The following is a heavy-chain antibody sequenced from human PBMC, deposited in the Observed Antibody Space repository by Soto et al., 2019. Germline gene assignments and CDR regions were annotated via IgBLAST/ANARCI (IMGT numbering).Heavy chain of an antibody. V-gene: IGHV1-18*01. J-gene: IGHJ4*02. D-gene: IGHD3-10*01. CDR1: GYTFSSHG. CDR2: LSSYNGNT. Sequence: QVQLVQSGAEVKKPGASVKVSCKASGYTFSSHGITWVRQAPGQGLEWMGWLSSYNGNTNYAQKLQGRVTMTTDTSTSTAYMELRSLRSDDTAVYYCARDRMWFGESDYWGQGTLVTVSS. CDR3: ARDRMWFGESDY.